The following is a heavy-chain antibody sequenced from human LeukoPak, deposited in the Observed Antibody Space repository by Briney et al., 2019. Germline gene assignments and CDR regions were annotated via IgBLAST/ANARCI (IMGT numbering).Heavy chain of an antibody. CDR3: ARGRLYSNYGYFDY. CDR2: INPNSGGT. V-gene: IGHV1-2*02. D-gene: IGHD4-11*01. J-gene: IGHJ4*02. Sequence: ASVKVSCKASGYTFTGYYMHWVRQAPGQGLEWMGWINPNSGGTNYAQKFQGRVTMTRDTSISTAYMELSRLRSDDTAVYYCARGRLYSNYGYFDYWGQGTLVTVSS. CDR1: GYTFTGYY.